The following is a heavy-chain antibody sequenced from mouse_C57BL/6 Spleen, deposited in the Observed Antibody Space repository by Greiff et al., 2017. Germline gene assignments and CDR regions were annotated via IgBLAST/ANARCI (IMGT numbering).Heavy chain of an antibody. Sequence: QVQLQQPGAELVKPGASVKLSCKASGYTFTSYWMHWVKQRPGQGLEWIGMIHPNSGSTNYNEKFKSKATLTVDKSSSTAYMQLSSLTSEDSAVYYCAREGLWGSYAMDYWGQGTSVTVSS. V-gene: IGHV1-64*01. CDR1: GYTFTSYW. D-gene: IGHD1-1*01. J-gene: IGHJ4*01. CDR3: AREGLWGSYAMDY. CDR2: IHPNSGST.